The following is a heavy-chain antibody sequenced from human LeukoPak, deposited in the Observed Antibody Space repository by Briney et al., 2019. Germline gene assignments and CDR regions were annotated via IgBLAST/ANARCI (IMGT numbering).Heavy chain of an antibody. CDR3: ARGRNTYYYDSSGYRAPGYYFDY. CDR2: INPSGGST. D-gene: IGHD3-22*01. CDR1: GYTFTSYY. V-gene: IGHV1-46*01. Sequence: GASVKVSCKASGYTFTSYYMHWVRQAPGQGLEWMGIINPSGGSTSYAQKFQGRVTMTRDTSTSTVYMELSSLRSEDTAVYYCARGRNTYYYDSSGYRAPGYYFDYWGQGTLVTVSS. J-gene: IGHJ4*02.